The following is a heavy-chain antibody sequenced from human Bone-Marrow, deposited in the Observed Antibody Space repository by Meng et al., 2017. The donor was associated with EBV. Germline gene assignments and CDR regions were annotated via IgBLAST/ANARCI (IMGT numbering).Heavy chain of an antibody. D-gene: IGHD3-10*01. CDR3: ARHGAYGSGSTD. CDR2: IYYSGST. Sequence: QVQRQESGPGLVKPSQTLSLTCAVSGGSISSGGYYWSWIRQPPGKGLEWIGYIYYSGSTSYNPSLKSRVTISIDTSKNQVSLKLSSVTVADTAVYYCARHGAYGSGSTDWGQETLVTVS. J-gene: IGHJ4*02. V-gene: IGHV4-30-4*01. CDR1: GGSISSGGYY.